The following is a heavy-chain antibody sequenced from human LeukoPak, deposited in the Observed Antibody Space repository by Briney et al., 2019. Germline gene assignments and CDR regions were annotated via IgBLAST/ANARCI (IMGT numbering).Heavy chain of an antibody. J-gene: IGHJ6*03. CDR2: IYYSETT. V-gene: IGHV4-39*01. D-gene: IGHD5/OR15-5a*01. CDR3: ARQVSDYYYYYIDV. CDR1: GGSISSTSYY. Sequence: SETLSLTCTVSGGSISSTSYYWDWIRQSPGKGPEWIGSIYYSETTHYNPSLESRVTISIDTSKNQFSLQLSSVTAADTALYYCARQVSDYYYYYIDVWGTGTTVTVSS.